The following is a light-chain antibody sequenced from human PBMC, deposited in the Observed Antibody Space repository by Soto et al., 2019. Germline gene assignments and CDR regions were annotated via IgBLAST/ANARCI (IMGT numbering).Light chain of an antibody. V-gene: IGKV3-20*01. J-gene: IGKJ5*01. CDR1: QSVSSSY. Sequence: EIVLTQSPGTLSLSPGERATLSCRASQSVSSSYLAWYQQKPGQAPRLLIYGASSRATGIPDRFSGSGSGKDFTLSISRLEPEDFEVYYCQQYGSSPPITFGQGKRLEIK. CDR3: QQYGSSPPIT. CDR2: GAS.